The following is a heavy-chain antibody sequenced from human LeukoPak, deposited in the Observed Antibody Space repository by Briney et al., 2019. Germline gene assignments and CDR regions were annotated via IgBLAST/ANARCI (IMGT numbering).Heavy chain of an antibody. CDR1: GFTSSSYA. D-gene: IGHD6-19*01. CDR3: AKDRGWWTYFDY. Sequence: GGSLRLSRAASGFTSSSYAMSLVRQAPGKGLEWVSAISGSGGSTYYADSEKGRFTISRDNSKNTLYLQMNSPRAEDTAVYYCAKDRGWWTYFDYWGQGTRVTVSS. J-gene: IGHJ4*02. CDR2: ISGSGGST. V-gene: IGHV3-23*01.